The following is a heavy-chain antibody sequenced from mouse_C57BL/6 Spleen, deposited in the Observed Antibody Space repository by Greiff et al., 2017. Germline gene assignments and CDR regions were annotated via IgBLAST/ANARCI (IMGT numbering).Heavy chain of an antibody. CDR1: GYTFTSYT. V-gene: IGHV1-4*01. J-gene: IGHJ3*01. CDR2: INPSSGYT. Sequence: QVQLKQSGAELARPGASVKMSCKASGYTFTSYTMHWVKQRPGQGLEWIGYINPSSGYTKYNQKFKDKATLTADKSSSTAYMQLSSLTSEDSAVYYCARGHDYDWFAYWGQGTLVTVSA. D-gene: IGHD2-4*01. CDR3: ARGHDYDWFAY.